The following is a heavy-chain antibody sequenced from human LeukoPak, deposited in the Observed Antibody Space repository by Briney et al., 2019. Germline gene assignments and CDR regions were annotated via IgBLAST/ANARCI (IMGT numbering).Heavy chain of an antibody. V-gene: IGHV3-11*04. CDR1: GFTFSDYY. CDR3: AREVAGATSIFDY. D-gene: IGHD1-26*01. Sequence: GGSLRLSCAASGFTFSDYYMSWIRQAPGKGLEWVSYISSSSSTIYYADSVKGRFTISRDNAKNSLYLQMNSLRAEDTAVYYCAREVAGATSIFDYWGQGTLVTVSS. CDR2: ISSSSSTI. J-gene: IGHJ4*02.